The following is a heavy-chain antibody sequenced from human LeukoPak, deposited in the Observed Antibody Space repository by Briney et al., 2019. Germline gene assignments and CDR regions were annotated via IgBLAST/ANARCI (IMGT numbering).Heavy chain of an antibody. V-gene: IGHV4-4*02. D-gene: IGHD6-13*01. J-gene: IGHJ4*02. CDR2: IYHSGST. CDR1: GGSISSSNW. CDR3: AREGAAATPYYFDY. Sequence: SETLSLTCAVSGGSISSSNWWRWVRQPPGKGLEWIGEIYHSGSTNYNPSLKSRVTISVDKSKNQFSLKLSSVTAADTAVYYCAREGAAATPYYFDYWGQGTLVIVSS.